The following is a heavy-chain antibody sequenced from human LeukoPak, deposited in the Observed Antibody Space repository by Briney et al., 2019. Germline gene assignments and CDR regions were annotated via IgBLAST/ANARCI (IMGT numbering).Heavy chain of an antibody. Sequence: GGSLRLSCAASGFTFSSYSMNWVRQAPGKGLEWVSSISSSSSYIYYADSVKGRVTISRDNAKNSPYLQMNSLRAEDTAVYYCARDAGWLAYYYYYYGMDVWGQGTTVTVSS. V-gene: IGHV3-21*01. J-gene: IGHJ6*02. CDR3: ARDAGWLAYYYYYYGMDV. CDR1: GFTFSSYS. CDR2: ISSSSSYI. D-gene: IGHD6-19*01.